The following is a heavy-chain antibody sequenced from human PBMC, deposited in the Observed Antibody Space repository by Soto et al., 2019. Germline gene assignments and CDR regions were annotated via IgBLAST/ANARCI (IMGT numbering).Heavy chain of an antibody. J-gene: IGHJ6*02. D-gene: IGHD2-2*01. CDR1: GFTFSSYA. Sequence: GGSLRLSCAASGFTFSSYAMHWVRQAPGKGLEWVAVISYDGSNKYYADSVKGRFTISRDNSKNTLYLQMNSLRAEDTAVYYCARGAYCSSTSCLFIPHYYYYGMDVWGQGTTVTVSS. CDR3: ARGAYCSSTSCLFIPHYYYYGMDV. V-gene: IGHV3-30-3*01. CDR2: ISYDGSNK.